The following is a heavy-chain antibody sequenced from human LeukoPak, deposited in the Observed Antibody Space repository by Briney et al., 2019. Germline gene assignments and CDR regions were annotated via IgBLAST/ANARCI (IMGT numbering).Heavy chain of an antibody. CDR2: ITSSSNYI. Sequence: AGGSLRLSCAASGFTFSIYSMNWVRQAPGKGLEWLSSITSSSNYIYYADSVKGRFTISRDSVQNSLYLQMNSLRAEDTAMYYCARDRGYFDNWGQGTLVTVSS. V-gene: IGHV3-21*01. CDR3: ARDRGYFDN. CDR1: GFTFSIYS. J-gene: IGHJ4*02.